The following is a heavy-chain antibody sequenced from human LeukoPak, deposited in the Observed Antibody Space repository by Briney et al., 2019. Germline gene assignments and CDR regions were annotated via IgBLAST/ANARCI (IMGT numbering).Heavy chain of an antibody. D-gene: IGHD2-2*01. CDR1: GFTFSSYG. CDR3: AKDKNALCSISCRSEFDY. V-gene: IGHV3-30*02. CDR2: IRYDGSNK. Sequence: GGSLRLSCAASGFTFSSYGMHWVRQAPGKGLEWVAFIRYDGSNKYYADSVKGRFTISRDNAKNSLYLQMGSLRAEDTAVYYCAKDKNALCSISCRSEFDYWGQGTLVTVSS. J-gene: IGHJ4*02.